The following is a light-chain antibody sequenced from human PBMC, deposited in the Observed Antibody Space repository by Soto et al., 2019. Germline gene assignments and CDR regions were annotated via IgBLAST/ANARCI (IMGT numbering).Light chain of an antibody. J-gene: IGKJ4*01. Sequence: DIQLTQSPSFLSASVGDRVTITCRASQGISSYLAWYQQKPGKAPKLLIYAASTLQSGVPSRFXGSGSGTEFPLTISSLQPEDFATYYCQQLNSYPFLTFGGGTKVEIK. CDR3: QQLNSYPFLT. V-gene: IGKV1-9*01. CDR2: AAS. CDR1: QGISSY.